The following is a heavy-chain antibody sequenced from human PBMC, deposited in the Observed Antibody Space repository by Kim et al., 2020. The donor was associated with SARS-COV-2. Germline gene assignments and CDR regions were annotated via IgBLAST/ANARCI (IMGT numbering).Heavy chain of an antibody. Sequence: SSTLYYADSVKGRFTLSRDNAKNSLYLQMNSLRDEDTAVYYCASRNYFDYWGQGTLVTVSS. CDR3: ASRNYFDY. CDR2: SSTL. V-gene: IGHV3-48*02. J-gene: IGHJ4*02.